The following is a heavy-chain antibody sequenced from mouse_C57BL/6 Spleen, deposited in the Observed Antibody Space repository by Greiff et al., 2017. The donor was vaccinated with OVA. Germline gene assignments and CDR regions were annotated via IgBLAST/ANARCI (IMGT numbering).Heavy chain of an antibody. J-gene: IGHJ4*01. CDR1: GFSLTSYA. D-gene: IGHD2-1*01. CDR2: IWTGGGT. CDR3: ARGNYEAMDY. Sequence: QVQLKQSGPGLVAPSQSLSITCTVSGFSLTSYAISLVRQPPGKGLEWIGVIWTGGGTNYNSALKSRLSISKDNSKSQVFLKMSSLQADDTASYYCARGNYEAMDYWGQGTSVTVSS. V-gene: IGHV2-9-1*01.